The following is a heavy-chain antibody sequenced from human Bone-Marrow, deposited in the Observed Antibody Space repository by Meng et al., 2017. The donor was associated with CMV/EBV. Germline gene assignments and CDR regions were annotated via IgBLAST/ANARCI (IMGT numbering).Heavy chain of an antibody. Sequence: GESLKISCAASGFTFSSYAMSWVRQAPGKGLEWVSSISSSSSYIYYADSVKGRFTISRDNAKNSLYLQMNSLRAEDTAVYYCARDTSGTPDYDFWSGFWGYYGMDVWGQGTTVTVSS. CDR1: GFTFSSYA. V-gene: IGHV3-21*01. J-gene: IGHJ6*02. D-gene: IGHD3-3*01. CDR3: ARDTSGTPDYDFWSGFWGYYGMDV. CDR2: ISSSSSYI.